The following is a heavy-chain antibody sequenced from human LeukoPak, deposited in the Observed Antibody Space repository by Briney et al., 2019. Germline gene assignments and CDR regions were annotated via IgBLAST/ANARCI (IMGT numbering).Heavy chain of an antibody. CDR1: RFTFSRYA. V-gene: IGHV3-30*04. Sequence: PGGSLRLSCAASRFTFSRYAFHWVRQAPGKGLEWVAVISYDGTNQYYADSVKGRFTISKDNSKNTLYLQISSLRSEDTAVYYCAREGEATKFCSSSSCIPDFWGQGTLVTVSS. CDR3: AREGEATKFCSSSSCIPDF. CDR2: ISYDGTNQ. J-gene: IGHJ4*02. D-gene: IGHD2-2*01.